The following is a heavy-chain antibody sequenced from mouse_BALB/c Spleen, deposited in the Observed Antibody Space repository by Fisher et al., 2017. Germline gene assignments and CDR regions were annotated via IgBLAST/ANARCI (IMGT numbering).Heavy chain of an antibody. D-gene: IGHD2-4*01. V-gene: IGHV1-55*01. CDR3: TRSKVMITTRYFDV. Sequence: KFKGKATLTVDTSSSTAYMQLSSLTSEDSAVYYCTRSKVMITTRYFDVWGAGTTVTVS. J-gene: IGHJ1*01.